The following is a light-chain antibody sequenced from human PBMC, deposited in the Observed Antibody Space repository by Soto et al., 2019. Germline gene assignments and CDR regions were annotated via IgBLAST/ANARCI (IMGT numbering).Light chain of an antibody. CDR1: QSVSSY. V-gene: IGKV3-15*01. J-gene: IGKJ3*01. Sequence: ETVLTQSPGTLSLSPGERATLSCRARQSVSSYLAWYQQNAGKAPSLFIFGASVRATGVPDRFSGSGSGTEFTLSISNLQSEDSAFYYCQQYESWPPLFTFGQGTKVDIK. CDR3: QQYESWPPLFT. CDR2: GAS.